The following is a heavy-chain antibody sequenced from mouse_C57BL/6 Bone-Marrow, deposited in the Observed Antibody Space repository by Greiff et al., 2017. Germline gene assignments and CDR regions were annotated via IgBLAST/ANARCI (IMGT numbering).Heavy chain of an antibody. Sequence: QVTLKVSGPGILQPSQTLSLTCSFSGFSLSTFGMGVGWIRQPSGKGLEWLAHIWWDDDKYYNPALKSRLTISKDTSKNQVFRKIANVDTADTATYYCARIGAQATAYWGQGTLVTVSA. CDR2: IWWDDDK. V-gene: IGHV8-8*01. J-gene: IGHJ3*01. CDR1: GFSLSTFGMG. CDR3: ARIGAQATAY. D-gene: IGHD3-2*02.